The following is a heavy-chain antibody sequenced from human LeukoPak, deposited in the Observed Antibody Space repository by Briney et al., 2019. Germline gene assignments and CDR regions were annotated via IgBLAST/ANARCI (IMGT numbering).Heavy chain of an antibody. CDR2: MNPNSGNT. CDR3: ARGIRKIFGVVISLVGFDY. V-gene: IGHV1-8*01. D-gene: IGHD3-3*01. J-gene: IGHJ4*02. CDR1: GYTFTSYD. Sequence: ASVKVSCKASGYTFTSYDISWVRQATGQGLEWMGWMNPNSGNTGYAQKFQGRVTMTRNTSISTAYMELSSLRSEDTAVYYCARGIRKIFGVVISLVGFDYWGQGTLVTVSS.